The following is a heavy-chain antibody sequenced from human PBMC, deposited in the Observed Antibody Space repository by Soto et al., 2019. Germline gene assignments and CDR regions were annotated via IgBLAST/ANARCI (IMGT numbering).Heavy chain of an antibody. D-gene: IGHD4-17*01. CDR1: GFGFDEYG. V-gene: IGHV3-20*04. Sequence: GGSLRLPCAASGFGFDEYGMSWVRQGPGKGLEWVSGINRHGDSTGYADSVKGRFTISRDNAKNSLYLQMNGLRAEDTAFYYLPRDDSGVYDCGAYENSWGQVTLVTV. J-gene: IGHJ4*02. CDR3: PRDDSGVYDCGAYENS. CDR2: INRHGDST.